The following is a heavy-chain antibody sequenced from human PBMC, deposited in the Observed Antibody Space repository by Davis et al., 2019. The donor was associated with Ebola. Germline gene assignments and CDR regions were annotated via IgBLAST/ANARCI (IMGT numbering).Heavy chain of an antibody. CDR1: GGSVSSGSYY. Sequence: MPSETLSLTCTVSGGSVSSGSYYWSWIRQPPEKGLEWVGYIYYSGSTNYNPSLKSRVTISVDTSKNQFSLKLSSVTAADTAVHYCARESFTSGNYYTGYYYYGMDVWGQGSTVTVSS. D-gene: IGHD3-10*01. V-gene: IGHV4-61*01. J-gene: IGHJ6*02. CDR3: ARESFTSGNYYTGYYYYGMDV. CDR2: IYYSGST.